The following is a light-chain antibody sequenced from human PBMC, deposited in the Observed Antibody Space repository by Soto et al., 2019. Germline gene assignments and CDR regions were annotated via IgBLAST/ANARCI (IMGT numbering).Light chain of an antibody. V-gene: IGLV2-14*01. CDR2: EVT. CDR1: ASDIGSYDY. Sequence: QSALTHPASGSGSPGQSITVSCTGTASDIGSYDYVSWYQHHPGKAPKLLIYEVTNRPSGVSNRFSGSKSDYTASLTISGLQAEDEGHYYCASYTGSTTRWVFGGGTKLTVL. CDR3: ASYTGSTTRWV. J-gene: IGLJ3*02.